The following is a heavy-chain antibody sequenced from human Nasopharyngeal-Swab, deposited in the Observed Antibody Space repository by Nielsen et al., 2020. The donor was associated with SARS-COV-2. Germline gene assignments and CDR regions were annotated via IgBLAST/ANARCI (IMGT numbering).Heavy chain of an antibody. CDR3: AKGRGDIVVVPAAIPEYFRH. CDR2: IRYDETDI. V-gene: IGHV3-30*02. J-gene: IGHJ1*01. D-gene: IGHD2-2*01. Sequence: VGQAPGKGLEWVAFIRYDETDIYYGDSVRGRFTISRDNSKNTLYLQVNSLRAEDTAVYYCAKGRGDIVVVPAAIPEYFRHWGQGTLVTVSS.